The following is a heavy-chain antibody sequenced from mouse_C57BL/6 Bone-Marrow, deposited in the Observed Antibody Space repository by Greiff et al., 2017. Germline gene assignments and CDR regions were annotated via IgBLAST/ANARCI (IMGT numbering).Heavy chain of an antibody. J-gene: IGHJ1*03. D-gene: IGHD1-1*01. V-gene: IGHV1-76*01. CDR1: GYTFTDYY. CDR2: IYPGSGNT. CDR3: ARRHYGSSYDWYFDV. Sequence: VQLQQSGAELVRPGASVKLSCKASGYTFTDYYINWVKQRPGQGLEWIARIYPGSGNTYYNEKFKGKATLTAEKSSSTAYMQLSSLTSEDSAVYFCARRHYGSSYDWYFDVWGTGTTVTVSS.